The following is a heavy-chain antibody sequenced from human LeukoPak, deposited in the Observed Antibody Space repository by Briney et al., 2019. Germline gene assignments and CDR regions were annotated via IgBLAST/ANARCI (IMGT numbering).Heavy chain of an antibody. CDR1: GFTFSNAW. CDR3: TTDFGGGY. J-gene: IGHJ4*02. Sequence: GGSLRLSCAASGFTFSNAWMSWVRQAPGKGLEWVGRIKSKTDGETTDYAAPVKGRFTISRDDSKNTLYLQMNSLKTEDTAVYYCTTDFGGGYWGQGTLVTVSS. D-gene: IGHD2-15*01. CDR2: IKSKTDGETT. V-gene: IGHV3-15*01.